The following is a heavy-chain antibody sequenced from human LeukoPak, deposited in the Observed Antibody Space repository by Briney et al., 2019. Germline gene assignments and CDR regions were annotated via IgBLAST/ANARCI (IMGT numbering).Heavy chain of an antibody. CDR1: GYTFTGYY. CDR3: ARLVDGYRPHDY. CDR2: IIPIFGTA. D-gene: IGHD5-24*01. J-gene: IGHJ4*02. Sequence: ASVKVSCKASGYTFTGYYMHWVRQAPGQGLEWMGGIIPIFGTANYAQKFQGRVTITADKSTSTAYMELSSLRSEDTAVYYCARLVDGYRPHDYWGQGTLVTVSS. V-gene: IGHV1-69*06.